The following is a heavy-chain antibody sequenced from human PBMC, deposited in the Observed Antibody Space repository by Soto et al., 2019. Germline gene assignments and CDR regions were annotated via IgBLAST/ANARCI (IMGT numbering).Heavy chain of an antibody. CDR2: IYHSGGT. CDR3: ARQGPRMFYFDY. V-gene: IGHV4-4*02. J-gene: IGHJ4*02. CDR1: GDSISSTAH. D-gene: IGHD3-10*02. Sequence: SETLSLTCTVSGDSISSTAHWSWVRQSPGKGLEWIGQIYHSGGTSYNPSLKSRVTISVDKSKNQFSLNLRSVTAADTAVFYCARQGPRMFYFDYWGQGTLVTVSS.